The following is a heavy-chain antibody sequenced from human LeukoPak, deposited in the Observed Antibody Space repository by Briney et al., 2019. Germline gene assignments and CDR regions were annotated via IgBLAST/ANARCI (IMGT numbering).Heavy chain of an antibody. CDR2: INHSGST. CDR1: GGSFSGYY. D-gene: IGHD3-10*01. CDR3: ARATMVRGVIRRKDWFDP. J-gene: IGHJ5*02. Sequence: NPSETLSLTCAAYGGSFSGYYWSWIRQPPGKGLEWIGEINHSGSTNYNPSLKSRVTISVDTSENQFSLKLSSVTAADTAVYYCARATMVRGVIRRKDWFDPWGQGTLVTVSS. V-gene: IGHV4-34*01.